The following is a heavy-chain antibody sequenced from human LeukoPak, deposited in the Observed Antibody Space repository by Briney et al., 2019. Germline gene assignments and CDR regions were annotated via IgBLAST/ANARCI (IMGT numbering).Heavy chain of an antibody. J-gene: IGHJ4*02. CDR2: IWYDGSNK. Sequence: AGSLRLSCAASGFTFSSYGMHCVRQAPGKGLEWVAGIWYDGSNKYYADSVKGRFTISRDNSENTLWLKMTCLRAEDTAVYYCAKADQLVVRGVIIPLPPDYWGQGTLVTVSS. CDR1: GFTFSSYG. CDR3: AKADQLVVRGVIIPLPPDY. V-gene: IGHV3-33*06. D-gene: IGHD3-10*01.